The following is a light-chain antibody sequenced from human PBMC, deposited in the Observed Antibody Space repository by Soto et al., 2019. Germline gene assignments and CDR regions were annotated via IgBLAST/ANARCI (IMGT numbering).Light chain of an antibody. CDR1: SSDVGGYNY. J-gene: IGLJ1*01. V-gene: IGLV2-14*01. Sequence: QSALTQPASVSGSPGQSITISCTGTSSDVGGYNYVSWYQQHPGKAPKLMIYDVSNRPSGVSNRFSGSKSGNTASLTISGLQAEVEADYYCSSYTSSSTLFGTGPTLTVL. CDR2: DVS. CDR3: SSYTSSSTL.